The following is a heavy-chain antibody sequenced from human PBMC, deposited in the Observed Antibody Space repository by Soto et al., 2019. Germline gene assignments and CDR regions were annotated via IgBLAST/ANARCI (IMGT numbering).Heavy chain of an antibody. D-gene: IGHD6-19*01. J-gene: IGHJ4*02. Sequence: QVQLQESGPGLMKPSQTLSLTCTVSGGSLSSGGYYWSWVRQHPGKGLEWIGNINYSGSTYYNPSLKSRVTISLDTSKNQFALRLSSVTAAETAGYYCAREVGGWTFDYWGQGTLVTVSS. CDR3: AREVGGWTFDY. CDR1: GGSLSSGGYY. CDR2: INYSGST. V-gene: IGHV4-31*03.